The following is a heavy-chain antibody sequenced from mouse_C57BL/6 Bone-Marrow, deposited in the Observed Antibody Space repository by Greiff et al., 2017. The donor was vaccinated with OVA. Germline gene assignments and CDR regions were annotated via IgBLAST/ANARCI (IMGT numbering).Heavy chain of an antibody. CDR3: ARSGDIYYGIYWYFDV. J-gene: IGHJ1*03. V-gene: IGHV1-81*01. CDR1: GYTFTSYC. CDR2: IYPRSGNT. D-gene: IGHD2-1*01. Sequence: VQLQQSGAELARPGASVKLSCKASGYTFTSYCISWVKQRTGQGLEWIGEIYPRSGNTYYNEKFKGKATLTADKSSSTAYMQLSSLTSEDSAVYFCARSGDIYYGIYWYFDVGDRGTTVTVTA.